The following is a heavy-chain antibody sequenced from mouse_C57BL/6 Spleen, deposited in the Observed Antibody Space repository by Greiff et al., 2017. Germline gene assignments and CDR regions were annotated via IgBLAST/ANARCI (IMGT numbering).Heavy chain of an antibody. V-gene: IGHV1-4*01. CDR2: INPSSGYT. J-gene: IGHJ4*01. CDR3: ARSATEGDAMDY. Sequence: VKLQESGAELARPGASVKMSCKASGYTFTSYTMHWVKQRPGQGLEWIGYINPSSGYTKYNQKFKDKATLTADKSSSTAYMQLSSLTSEDSAVYYCARSATEGDAMDYWGQGTSVTVSS. CDR1: GYTFTSYT. D-gene: IGHD1-1*01.